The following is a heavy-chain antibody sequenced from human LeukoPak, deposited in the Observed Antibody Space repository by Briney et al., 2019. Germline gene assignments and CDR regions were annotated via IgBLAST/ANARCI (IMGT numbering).Heavy chain of an antibody. J-gene: IGHJ6*03. CDR1: GFTFSSYA. Sequence: GGSLRLSCAASGFTFSSYAMHWVRQAPGKGLEWVAVISYDGSNKYYADSVKGRFTISRDNAKNSLYLQMNSLRAEDTALYYCASSSVAARRRRNYYYYMDVWGKGTTVTVSS. V-gene: IGHV3-30*04. CDR3: ASSSVAARRRRNYYYYMDV. D-gene: IGHD6-6*01. CDR2: ISYDGSNK.